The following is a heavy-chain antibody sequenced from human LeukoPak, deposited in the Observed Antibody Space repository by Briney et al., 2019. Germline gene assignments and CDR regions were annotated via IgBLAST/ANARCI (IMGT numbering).Heavy chain of an antibody. CDR3: ARRDYGDYVSAFEI. Sequence: PSETLSLTCTVSGGSISNYYWSWIRQPPGKGLEWIGYIYYSGSTKYNPSLKSRVTISVDTSKNQFSLKPSSVTAADTAVYYCARRDYGDYVSAFEIWGQGTMVTVSS. CDR1: GGSISNYY. CDR2: IYYSGST. D-gene: IGHD4-17*01. J-gene: IGHJ3*02. V-gene: IGHV4-59*08.